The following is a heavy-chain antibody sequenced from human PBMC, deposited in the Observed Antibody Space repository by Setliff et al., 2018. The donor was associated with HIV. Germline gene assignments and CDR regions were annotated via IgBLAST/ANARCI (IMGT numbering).Heavy chain of an antibody. J-gene: IGHJ3*02. CDR2: ISSNGGST. V-gene: IGHV3-64*02. Sequence: GGSLRLSCAASGFTFSSYAMHWVRQAPGKGLEYVSAISSNGGSTYYADSVKGRFTISRDNSKNTLYLQMGSLRAEDMAVYYCAREYGDYSAFDIWGQGTMVTVSS. CDR1: GFTFSSYA. CDR3: AREYGDYSAFDI. D-gene: IGHD4-17*01.